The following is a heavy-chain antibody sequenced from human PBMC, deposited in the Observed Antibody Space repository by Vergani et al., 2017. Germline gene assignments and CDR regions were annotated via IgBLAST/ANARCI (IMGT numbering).Heavy chain of an antibody. CDR1: GGTFSSYA. CDR3: ARPTYYYVDAFDI. Sequence: QVQLVQSGAEVKKPGSSVKVSCKASGGTFSSYAISWVRQAPGQGLEWMGRIIPILGTANYAQKFQGRVTITRDTSAGTAYMELSSLRSEDTAVYYCARPTYYYVDAFDIWGQGTMVTVSS. V-gene: IGHV1-69*08. J-gene: IGHJ3*02. CDR2: IIPILGTA. D-gene: IGHD3-10*02.